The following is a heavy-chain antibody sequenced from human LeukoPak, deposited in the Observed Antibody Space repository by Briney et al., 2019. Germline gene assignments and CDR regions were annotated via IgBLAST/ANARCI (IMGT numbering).Heavy chain of an antibody. CDR1: GFSVSSNY. V-gene: IGHV3-53*01. Sequence: PGGSLRLSCAVSGFSVSSNYMSWVRQAPGKGLEWVSVIYSGGSTYYADSVKGRFTISRDNSKNTLYLQMNSLRVEDTAVYYCARDPYNWNDGDYWGQGTLVTVSS. CDR2: IYSGGST. CDR3: ARDPYNWNDGDY. J-gene: IGHJ4*02. D-gene: IGHD1-20*01.